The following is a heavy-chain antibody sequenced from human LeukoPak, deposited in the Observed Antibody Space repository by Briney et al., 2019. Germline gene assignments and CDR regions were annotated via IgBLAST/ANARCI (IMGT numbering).Heavy chain of an antibody. CDR1: GFTFSINY. D-gene: IGHD3-22*01. CDR2: IDGGSST. Sequence: GGSLRLSCAASGFTFSINYMSWVRQAPGKGLEWVSVIDGGSSTDYADSVKGRFTISRDNSKNTLYLQMNSLRAEDTAVYHCARKPNYYDSSGYYYGNYYYYGMDVWGQGTTVTVSS. V-gene: IGHV3-53*01. CDR3: ARKPNYYDSSGYYYGNYYYYGMDV. J-gene: IGHJ6*02.